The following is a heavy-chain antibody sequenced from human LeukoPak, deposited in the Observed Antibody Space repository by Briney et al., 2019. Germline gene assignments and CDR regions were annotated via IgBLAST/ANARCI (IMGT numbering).Heavy chain of an antibody. Sequence: ASVKVSCKASGYTFTSYGISWVRQAPGQGLEWMGWISAYNGNTNYAQKLQGRVTMTTDTSTSTAYMELRSLRSDDTAVYYCARDFDDFWSGYPLGSLWGVWGKGTTVTVSS. CDR1: GYTFTSYG. V-gene: IGHV1-18*01. CDR3: ARDFDDFWSGYPLGSLWGV. J-gene: IGHJ6*04. CDR2: ISAYNGNT. D-gene: IGHD3-3*01.